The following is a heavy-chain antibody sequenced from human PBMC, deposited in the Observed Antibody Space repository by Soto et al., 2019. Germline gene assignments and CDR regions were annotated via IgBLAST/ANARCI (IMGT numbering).Heavy chain of an antibody. CDR1: GFSLSTRGVG. V-gene: IGHV2-5*02. Sequence: QITLNESGPPLVKPTQTLTLTCAFSGFSLSTRGVGVGWIRQPPGKALEWLALLYWDDDESYSPSLMSRLTITKDTSKNQVFLTMTNVDPVDTATYYCAHRPRGFTYFFDYWGQGTLVTVSS. CDR2: LYWDDDE. J-gene: IGHJ4*02. CDR3: AHRPRGFTYFFDY.